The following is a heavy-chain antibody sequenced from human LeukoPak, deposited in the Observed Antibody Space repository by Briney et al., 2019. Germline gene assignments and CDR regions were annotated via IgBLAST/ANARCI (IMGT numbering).Heavy chain of an antibody. CDR1: GFTFSSYG. CDR2: IWYDGSRK. V-gene: IGHV3-33*01. Sequence: PGRSLRLSCAASGFTFSSYGMHWVRQAPGKGLEWVAVIWYDGSRKYYADSVKGRFTISRDNSKNTLYLQMNSLGAEDTAVYYCAREVSTYFHGSSGSWSRDAFDIWGQGTMVTVSS. CDR3: AREVSTYFHGSSGSWSRDAFDI. D-gene: IGHD3-22*01. J-gene: IGHJ3*02.